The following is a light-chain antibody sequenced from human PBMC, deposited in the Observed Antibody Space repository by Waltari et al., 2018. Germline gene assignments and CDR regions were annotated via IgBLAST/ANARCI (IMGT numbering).Light chain of an antibody. Sequence: EIVLTQSPGTLSLSPGERVIISCRASQYITGGWMTWYQQKPGQAPRLLIYGASPRAPGFPDRFSGSGSGTDFTLTISRLEPDDSGVYYCQQYDGLVVTFGGGTKVEIE. CDR2: GAS. V-gene: IGKV3-20*01. CDR3: QQYDGLVVT. J-gene: IGKJ4*01. CDR1: QYITGGW.